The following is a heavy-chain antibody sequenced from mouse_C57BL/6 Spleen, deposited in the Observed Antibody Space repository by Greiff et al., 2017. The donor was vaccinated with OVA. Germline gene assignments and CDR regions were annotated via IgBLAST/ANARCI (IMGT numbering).Heavy chain of an antibody. Sequence: QVQLQQPGAELVRPGSSVKLSCKASGYTFTSYWMHWVKQRPIQGLEWIGNIDPSDSETHYNQKFKDKATLTVDKSSSTANMQLSSLTSEDSAVYYCARDSNYVAMDYWGQGTSVTVSS. CDR3: ARDSNYVAMDY. CDR2: IDPSDSET. V-gene: IGHV1-52*01. CDR1: GYTFTSYW. J-gene: IGHJ4*01. D-gene: IGHD2-5*01.